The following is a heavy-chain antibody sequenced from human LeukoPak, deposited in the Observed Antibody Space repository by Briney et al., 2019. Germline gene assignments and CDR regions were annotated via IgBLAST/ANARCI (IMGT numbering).Heavy chain of an antibody. CDR3: ARINYFDSTGYGGEVDY. V-gene: IGHV3-48*03. CDR1: GFTFSSYE. Sequence: GGSLRLSCAASGFTFSSYEMNWVRQAPGKGLEWISYISGSGTTISYANSVKGRFTISRDNAMNSVYLQMTGLRVEDTAIYFCARINYFDSTGYGGEVDYWGQGNLATVSS. CDR2: ISGSGTTI. J-gene: IGHJ4*02. D-gene: IGHD3-22*01.